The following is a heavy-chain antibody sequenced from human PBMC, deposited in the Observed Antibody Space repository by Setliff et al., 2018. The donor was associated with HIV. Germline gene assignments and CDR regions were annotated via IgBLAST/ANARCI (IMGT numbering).Heavy chain of an antibody. J-gene: IGHJ4*02. CDR1: GGTFSSYA. CDR2: IIPIFGTT. D-gene: IGHD1-26*01. Sequence: SVKVSCKASGGTFSSYAISWVRQAPGQGLEWMGGIIPIFGTTNYAQKFQGRVTITTDESTTTAYMELSSLRSDDTAIYYCARVRVGATPLDYWGQGTLVTVSS. V-gene: IGHV1-69*05. CDR3: ARVRVGATPLDY.